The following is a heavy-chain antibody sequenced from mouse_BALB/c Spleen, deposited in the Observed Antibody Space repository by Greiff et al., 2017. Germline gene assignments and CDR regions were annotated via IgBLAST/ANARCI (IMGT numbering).Heavy chain of an antibody. CDR2: ISSGGSYI. CDR1: GFTFSSYG. J-gene: IGHJ2*01. V-gene: IGHV5-6*01. D-gene: IGHD2-2*01. Sequence: VQLVESGGDLVKPGGSLKLSCAASGFTFSSYGMSWVRQTPDKRLEWVATISSGGSYIYYPDSVKGRFTISRDNAKNTLYLHMSSLKSEDTAMFYCARLYYGYDEGPFCFDYGGQGTTLTVSS. CDR3: ARLYYGYDEGPFCFDY.